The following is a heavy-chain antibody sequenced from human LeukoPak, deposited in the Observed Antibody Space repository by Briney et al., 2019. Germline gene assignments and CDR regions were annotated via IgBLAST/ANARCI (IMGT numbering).Heavy chain of an antibody. J-gene: IGHJ4*02. V-gene: IGHV1-2*02. Sequence: RASVKVSCKASGYTFTGYYMHWVRQAPGQGLEWMGWINPNSGGTNYAQKFQGRVTMTRDTSISTAYMELSRLRSDDTAVYYCARDLEYSSSSSDPDYWGQGTLVTVSS. CDR1: GYTFTGYY. CDR2: INPNSGGT. CDR3: ARDLEYSSSSSDPDY. D-gene: IGHD6-6*01.